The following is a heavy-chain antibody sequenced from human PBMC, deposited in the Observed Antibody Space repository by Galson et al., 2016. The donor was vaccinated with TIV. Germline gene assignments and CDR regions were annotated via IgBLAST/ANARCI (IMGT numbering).Heavy chain of an antibody. D-gene: IGHD2-8*02. V-gene: IGHV5-51*01. CDR3: AILGYCPGDNCLSYDAFAR. CDR1: GYRFATSW. Sequence: QSGAEVTEPGESLKISCTGSGYRFATSWIGWVRQMPGKGLEWMGIIYPVDSDTRYSRSFPSQVPIPADKSIKTAYLQWGSLTASDTAMYYCAILGYCPGDNCLSYDAFARWGRVTMVTVS. CDR2: IYPVDSDT. J-gene: IGHJ3*01.